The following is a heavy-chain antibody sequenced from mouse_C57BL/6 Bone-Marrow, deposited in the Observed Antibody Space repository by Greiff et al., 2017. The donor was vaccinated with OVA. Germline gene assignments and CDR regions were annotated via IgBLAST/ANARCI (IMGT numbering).Heavy chain of an antibody. D-gene: IGHD1-1*01. CDR1: GFTFSSYA. Sequence: EVNVVESGGGLVKPGGSLKLSCAASGFTFSSYAMSWVRQTPEKRLEWVATISDGGSYTYYPDNVKGRFTISRDNAKNNLYLQMSHLKSEDTAMYYCARVYYYGSFDYWGQGTTLTVSS. CDR3: ARVYYYGSFDY. CDR2: ISDGGSYT. V-gene: IGHV5-4*03. J-gene: IGHJ2*01.